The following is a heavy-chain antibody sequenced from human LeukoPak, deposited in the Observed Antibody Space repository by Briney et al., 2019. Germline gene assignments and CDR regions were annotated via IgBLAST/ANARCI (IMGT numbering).Heavy chain of an antibody. D-gene: IGHD1-26*01. CDR2: ISWNSGSI. V-gene: IGHV3-9*01. CDR3: ARDRSGSSSVDDAFDL. Sequence: PGGSLRLSCATSGFTFDDYAMHWVRQAPGKGLEWVPSISWNSGSIGYADSVKGRFTISRDNAKNSLSLQMISLRAEDTAVYYCARDRSGSSSVDDAFDLWGQGTTVTVSS. J-gene: IGHJ3*01. CDR1: GFTFDDYA.